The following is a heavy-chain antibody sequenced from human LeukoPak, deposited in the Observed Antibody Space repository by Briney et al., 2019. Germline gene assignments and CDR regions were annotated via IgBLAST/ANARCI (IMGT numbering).Heavy chain of an antibody. J-gene: IGHJ3*02. CDR2: IIPIFGTA. Sequence: GSSVKVSCKASGGTFSGYAISWVRQAPGQGLEWMGGIIPIFGTANYAQKFQGRVTITADESTSTAYMELSSLRSEDTAVYYCARVPYYGSGSFDIWGQGTMVTVSS. CDR1: GGTFSGYA. CDR3: ARVPYYGSGSFDI. D-gene: IGHD3-10*01. V-gene: IGHV1-69*01.